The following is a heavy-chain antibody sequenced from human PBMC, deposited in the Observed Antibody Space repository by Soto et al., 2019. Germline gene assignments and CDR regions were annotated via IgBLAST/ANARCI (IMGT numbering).Heavy chain of an antibody. CDR2: INAGNGNT. J-gene: IGHJ6*02. CDR3: ARLYGGPAAMPSSYYYGMDV. V-gene: IGHV1-3*01. CDR1: GYTFTSYA. Sequence: ASVKVSCKASGYTFTSYAMHWVRQAPGQGLELMGWINAGNGNTKYSQKFQGRVTITRDTSASTAYMELSSLRSEDTAVYYCARLYGGPAAMPSSYYYGMDVWGQGTTVTVS. D-gene: IGHD2-2*01.